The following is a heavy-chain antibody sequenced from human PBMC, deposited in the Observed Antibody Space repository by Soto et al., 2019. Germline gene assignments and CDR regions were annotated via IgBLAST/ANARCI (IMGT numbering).Heavy chain of an antibody. Sequence: GGSLRLSCAASGFTFSSYSMNWVRQAPGKGLEWVSSISSSSSYIYYADSVKGRFTISRDNAKNSLYLQMNSLRAEDTAVYYCASGWDFWSGYYIGYYYYGMDVWGQGTTVTVS. CDR2: ISSSSSYI. J-gene: IGHJ6*02. V-gene: IGHV3-21*01. CDR1: GFTFSSYS. CDR3: ASGWDFWSGYYIGYYYYGMDV. D-gene: IGHD3-3*01.